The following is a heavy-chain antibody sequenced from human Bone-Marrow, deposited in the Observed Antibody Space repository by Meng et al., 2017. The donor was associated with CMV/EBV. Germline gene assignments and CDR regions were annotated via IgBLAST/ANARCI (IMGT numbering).Heavy chain of an antibody. Sequence: SETLSLTCTVSGGSISSYYWSWIRQPPGKGLEWIGYIYYSGSTNYNPSLKSRVTISVDTSKNQFSLKLSSVTAADTAVYYCARVGVDTAMGHFDDWGQGHRVNGAS. CDR2: IYYSGST. D-gene: IGHD5-18*01. CDR1: GGSISSYY. CDR3: ARVGVDTAMGHFDD. J-gene: IGHJ4*02. V-gene: IGHV4-59*01.